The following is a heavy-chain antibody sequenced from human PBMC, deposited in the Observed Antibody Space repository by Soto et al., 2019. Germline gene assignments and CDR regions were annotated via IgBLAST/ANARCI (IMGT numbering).Heavy chain of an antibody. Sequence: GASVKVSCKASGGTFSSYTISWVRQAPGQGLEWMGRIIPILGIANYAQKFQGRVTITADKSTSTAYMELSSLRSEDTAVYYCASSGVTSVPTFDYWGQGTLVTVSS. CDR1: GGTFSSYT. V-gene: IGHV1-69*02. D-gene: IGHD4-4*01. CDR3: ASSGVTSVPTFDY. CDR2: IIPILGIA. J-gene: IGHJ4*02.